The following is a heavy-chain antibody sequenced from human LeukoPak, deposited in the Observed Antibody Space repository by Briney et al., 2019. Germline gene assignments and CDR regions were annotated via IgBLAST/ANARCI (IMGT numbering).Heavy chain of an antibody. Sequence: SVKVSCKASGGTFSSYAISWVRQAPGQGLEWMGRIIPILGIANYAQKFQGRVTITADKSTSTAYMELRSLRSDDTAVYYCARDHPGIAAAGKGYWGQGTLVTVSS. CDR3: ARDHPGIAAAGKGY. CDR2: IIPILGIA. V-gene: IGHV1-69*04. D-gene: IGHD6-13*01. J-gene: IGHJ4*02. CDR1: GGTFSSYA.